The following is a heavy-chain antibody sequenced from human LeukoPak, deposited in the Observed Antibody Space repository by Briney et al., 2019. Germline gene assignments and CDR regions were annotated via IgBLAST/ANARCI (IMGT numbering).Heavy chain of an antibody. CDR1: GFTFSSYG. CDR3: AKDHLDRTTVTTLTNFDY. J-gene: IGHJ4*02. Sequence: PGGSLRLSCAASGFTFSSYGMHWVRQAPGKGLEWVAVISYDGSNKYYADSVKGRFTISRDNSKNTLYLQMNSLRAEDTAVYYCAKDHLDRTTVTTLTNFDYWGQGTLVTVSS. D-gene: IGHD4-17*01. CDR2: ISYDGSNK. V-gene: IGHV3-30*18.